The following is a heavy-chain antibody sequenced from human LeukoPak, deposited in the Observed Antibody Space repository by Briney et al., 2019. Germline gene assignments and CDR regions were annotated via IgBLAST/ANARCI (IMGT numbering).Heavy chain of an antibody. CDR2: ISNEGNDK. D-gene: IGHD3-10*01. CDR1: GFTFSRHG. Sequence: GRSLRLSCEGSGFTFSRHGMHWVRQAPGKGLEWVAVISNEGNDKNYGDSVKGRFAISRDNFKNTTYLQMNYLRPEDTAVYFCAKGGHYLFDYWGQGALVTVSS. J-gene: IGHJ4*02. CDR3: AKGGHYLFDY. V-gene: IGHV3-30*18.